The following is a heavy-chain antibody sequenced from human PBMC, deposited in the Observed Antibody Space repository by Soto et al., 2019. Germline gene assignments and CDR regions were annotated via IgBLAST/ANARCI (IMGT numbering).Heavy chain of an antibody. CDR1: GYSFTNYW. D-gene: IGHD3-3*01. CDR3: ARHVTIFGVVITVYYGMDV. Sequence: GESLKISCKGSGYSFTNYWISWVRQMPGKGLEWMGRIDPTDSYTNYSPSFQGHVTISADKSISTAYLQWSSLKASDTAMYYCARHVTIFGVVITVYYGMDVWGQGTTVTV. J-gene: IGHJ6*02. CDR2: IDPTDSYT. V-gene: IGHV5-10-1*01.